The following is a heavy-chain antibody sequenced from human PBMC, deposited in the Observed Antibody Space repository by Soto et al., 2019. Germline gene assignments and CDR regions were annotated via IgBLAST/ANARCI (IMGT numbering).Heavy chain of an antibody. V-gene: IGHV1-18*01. J-gene: IGHJ6*02. Sequence: GASAKVSCKASGYTFTSYGISWVRQAPGQGLEWMGWISAYNGNTNYAQKLQGRVTMTTDTSTSTAYMELRSLRSDDTAVYYCARGVAVAGTDYYYYYGMDVWGQGTTVTVSS. D-gene: IGHD6-19*01. CDR3: ARGVAVAGTDYYYYYGMDV. CDR1: GYTFTSYG. CDR2: ISAYNGNT.